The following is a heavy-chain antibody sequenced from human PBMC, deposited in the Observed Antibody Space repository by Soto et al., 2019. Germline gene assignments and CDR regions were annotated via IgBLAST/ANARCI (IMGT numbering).Heavy chain of an antibody. Sequence: GGSLRLSCAASGFTFSSDWMTWVRQAPGKGLEWVANIKEDGSEKYYVDSVKGRFTISRDYAKNSLYLQMNSLRADDTAVYYCAREEGIAVDYWGQGTLVTVSS. CDR1: GFTFSSDW. CDR3: AREEGIAVDY. V-gene: IGHV3-7*01. CDR2: IKEDGSEK. J-gene: IGHJ4*02.